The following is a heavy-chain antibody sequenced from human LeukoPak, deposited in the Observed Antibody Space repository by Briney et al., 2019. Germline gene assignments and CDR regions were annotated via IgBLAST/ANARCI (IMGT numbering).Heavy chain of an antibody. J-gene: IGHJ4*02. Sequence: SETLSLTCTVSGGSISSSSYYWGWVRQPPGKGLEWIGSIYYSGSTYYNPSLKSRVTISVDTSKNQFSLKLSSVTAADTAVYYCARFSQYSGSPYHDLDDWGQGTLVTVSS. D-gene: IGHD2-15*01. V-gene: IGHV4-39*01. CDR3: ARFSQYSGSPYHDLDD. CDR2: IYYSGST. CDR1: GGSISSSSYY.